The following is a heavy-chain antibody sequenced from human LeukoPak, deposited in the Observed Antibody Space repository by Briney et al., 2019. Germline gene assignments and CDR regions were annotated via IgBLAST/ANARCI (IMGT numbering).Heavy chain of an antibody. CDR1: GYSLGKNSY. CDR3: ARYDSRGSASTKFDY. J-gene: IGHJ4*02. V-gene: IGHV4-38-2*01. D-gene: IGHD3-3*01. Sequence: SETLSLTCAVSGYSLGKNSYWGSIRQSPGKGLEWIGRIYGRESTSYNPSLMNRVTMSVDTSKNHFSLQLTSVTAADTAVYYCARYDSRGSASTKFDYWGPGIQVTVSS. CDR2: IYGREST.